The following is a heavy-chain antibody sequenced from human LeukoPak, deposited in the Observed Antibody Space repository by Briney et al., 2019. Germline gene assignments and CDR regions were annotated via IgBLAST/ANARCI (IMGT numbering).Heavy chain of an antibody. D-gene: IGHD6-19*01. V-gene: IGHV4-61*02. CDR2: VDVSGST. CDR1: GGSISSADHY. Sequence: SETLSLTCTVSGGSISSADHYWNWIRQPAGKGLEWIGRVDVSGSTYYNTSLKSRVTISVDTSNNHLSLTLSSVTATDTAVHYCACSGWSPVLHYMDVWGKRTTVTISS. CDR3: ACSGWSPVLHYMDV. J-gene: IGHJ6*03.